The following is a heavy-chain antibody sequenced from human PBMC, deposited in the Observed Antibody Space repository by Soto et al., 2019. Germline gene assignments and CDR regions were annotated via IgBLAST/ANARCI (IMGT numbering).Heavy chain of an antibody. Sequence: GGSLRLSCAASGFTFSSYAMSWVRQAPGKGLEWVSAISGSGGSTYYADSVKGRFTISRDNSKNTLYLQMNSLRAEDTAVYYCAKSPRRRFLEWSLFDYWGQGTLVTVSS. CDR3: AKSPRRRFLEWSLFDY. J-gene: IGHJ4*02. V-gene: IGHV3-23*01. D-gene: IGHD3-3*01. CDR1: GFTFSSYA. CDR2: ISGSGGST.